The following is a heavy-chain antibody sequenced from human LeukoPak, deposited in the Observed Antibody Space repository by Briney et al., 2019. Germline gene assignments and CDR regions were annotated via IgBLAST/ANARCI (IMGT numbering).Heavy chain of an antibody. Sequence: SGPALVKPTQPLTLTCTFSGFSLSTSGMCVTWIRQPPGKALEWLARIDWDDAKFYSTSLETRLTISKDTSNNQVVLTMTNMDPVDTATYYCARIRRQTMNAFDIWGQGTMVTVSS. J-gene: IGHJ3*02. D-gene: IGHD3-22*01. V-gene: IGHV2-70*17. CDR3: ARIRRQTMNAFDI. CDR2: IDWDDAK. CDR1: GFSLSTSGMC.